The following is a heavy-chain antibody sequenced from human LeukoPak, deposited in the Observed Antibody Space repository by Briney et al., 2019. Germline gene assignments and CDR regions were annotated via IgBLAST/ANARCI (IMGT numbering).Heavy chain of an antibody. CDR1: GFTFSSYG. J-gene: IGHJ4*02. CDR2: IRYDGSNK. CDR3: AKDQGSVYDVSHDY. Sequence: GGSLRLSCAASGFTFSSYGMHWVRQAPGKGLEWVAFIRYDGSNKYYADSVKGRFTISRDNSKNTLYLQMNSLRAEDTAVYYCAKDQGSVYDVSHDYWGQGTLVTVST. V-gene: IGHV3-30*02. D-gene: IGHD1-14*01.